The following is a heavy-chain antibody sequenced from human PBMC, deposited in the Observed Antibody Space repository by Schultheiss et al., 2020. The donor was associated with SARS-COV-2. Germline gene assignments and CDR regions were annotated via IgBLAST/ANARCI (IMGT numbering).Heavy chain of an antibody. CDR3: ARDSRRWRFFDL. CDR1: GGSFSGYY. J-gene: IGHJ2*01. CDR2: INHSGST. V-gene: IGHV4-34*01. Sequence: SETLSLTCAVYGGSFSGYYWSWIRQPPGKGLEWIGEINHSGSTNYNPSLKSRVTISVDTSKNQFSLKLNSVTAADTAVYYCARDSRRWRFFDLWGRGTLVTVSS. D-gene: IGHD3-3*01.